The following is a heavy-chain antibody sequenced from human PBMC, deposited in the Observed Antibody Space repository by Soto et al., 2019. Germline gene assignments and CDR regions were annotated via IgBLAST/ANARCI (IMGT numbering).Heavy chain of an antibody. CDR3: ARPYYYDSFYYYYGMDV. Sequence: GESLKISCKGSGYSFTSYWIGWVRQMPGKGLEWMGIIYPGDSDTRYSPSFQGQVTISADKSISTAYLQWSSLKASDTAMYYCARPYYYDSFYYYYGMDVWGQGTTVTVSS. CDR2: IYPGDSDT. D-gene: IGHD3-22*01. V-gene: IGHV5-51*01. J-gene: IGHJ6*02. CDR1: GYSFTSYW.